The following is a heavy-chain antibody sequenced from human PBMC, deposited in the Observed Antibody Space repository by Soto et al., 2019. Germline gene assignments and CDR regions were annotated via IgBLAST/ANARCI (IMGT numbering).Heavy chain of an antibody. Sequence: EVQLLESGGGLVQPGGSLRLSCAASGFTFSSYAMSWVRQAPGKGLEWVSAISGSGGSTYYADSVKGRFTISRDNSKNTLYQQMNSLRAEDTAVYYCAKDLDLLRFGELKHNWFDPWGQGTLLTVSS. V-gene: IGHV3-23*01. CDR1: GFTFSSYA. CDR2: ISGSGGST. CDR3: AKDLDLLRFGELKHNWFDP. D-gene: IGHD3-10*01. J-gene: IGHJ5*02.